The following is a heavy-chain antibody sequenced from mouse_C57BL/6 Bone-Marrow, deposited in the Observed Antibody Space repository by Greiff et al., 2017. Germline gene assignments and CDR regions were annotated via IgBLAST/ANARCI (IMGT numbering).Heavy chain of an antibody. V-gene: IGHV1-53*01. Sequence: QVHVKQPGTELVKPGASVKLSCKASGYTFTSYWMHWVKQRPGQGLEWIGNINPSNGGTNYNEKFKSKATLTVDKSSSTAYMQLSSLTSEDSAVYYCARWEGDGYPDYWGQGTTLTVSS. CDR1: GYTFTSYW. CDR3: ARWEGDGYPDY. CDR2: INPSNGGT. D-gene: IGHD2-3*01. J-gene: IGHJ2*01.